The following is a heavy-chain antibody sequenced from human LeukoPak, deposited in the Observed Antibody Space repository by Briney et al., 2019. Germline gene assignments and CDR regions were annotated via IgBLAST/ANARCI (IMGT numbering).Heavy chain of an antibody. D-gene: IGHD1-7*01. V-gene: IGHV3-30*04. Sequence: GGSLRLSCAASGFTFSIYSMHWVRQAPGKGLEWVAVISYDGNNKYYADSVKGRFTISRDNSKNTLYLQMNGLRVEDTAVYYCARELELTFDYWGQGTLVTVSS. CDR1: GFTFSIYS. CDR3: ARELELTFDY. J-gene: IGHJ4*02. CDR2: ISYDGNNK.